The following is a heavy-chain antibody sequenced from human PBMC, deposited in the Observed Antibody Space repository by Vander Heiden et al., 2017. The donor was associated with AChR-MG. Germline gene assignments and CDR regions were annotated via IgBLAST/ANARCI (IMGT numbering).Heavy chain of an antibody. CDR2: IYWDDDK. Sequence: QITLKESGPTLVKPTKTLTLTCTFSGFSLSTSGVGVGWIRQPPGKALEWLALIYWDDDKRYRPSLKSRLTITKDTSKNQVVLTMTNMDPVDTATYYCAHRGFTMVRGVIGGSNWFDPWGQGTLVTVSS. CDR1: GFSLSTSGVG. CDR3: AHRGFTMVRGVIGGSNWFDP. J-gene: IGHJ5*02. D-gene: IGHD3-10*01. V-gene: IGHV2-5*02.